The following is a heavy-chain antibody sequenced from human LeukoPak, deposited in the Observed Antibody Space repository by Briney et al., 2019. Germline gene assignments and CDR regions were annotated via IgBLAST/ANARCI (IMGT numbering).Heavy chain of an antibody. D-gene: IGHD3-10*01. J-gene: IGHJ3*02. CDR3: AKDMVRGLYDAFDI. V-gene: IGHV3-9*01. CDR2: ISWNSGSI. Sequence: GGSLRLSCAASGFTFDDYAMHWVRQAPGKGLEWVSGISWNSGSIGYADSVKGRFTISRDNAKNSLYLQMNSLRAEDTALYYCAKDMVRGLYDAFDIWGQGTMVTVSS. CDR1: GFTFDDYA.